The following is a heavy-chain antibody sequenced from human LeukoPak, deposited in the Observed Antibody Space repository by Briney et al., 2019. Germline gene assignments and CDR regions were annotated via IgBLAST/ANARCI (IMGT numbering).Heavy chain of an antibody. Sequence: SETLSLTCGVSGGSITSPNWWSWVRQPPGKGLEWIGEIYHSGSTNYNPSPKSRVTMSVDKSKNQFSLKLSSVTAADTAVYYCASSSGDYALDGWGQGALVTVSS. D-gene: IGHD4-17*01. J-gene: IGHJ4*02. CDR3: ASSSGDYALDG. CDR1: GGSITSPNW. V-gene: IGHV4-4*02. CDR2: IYHSGST.